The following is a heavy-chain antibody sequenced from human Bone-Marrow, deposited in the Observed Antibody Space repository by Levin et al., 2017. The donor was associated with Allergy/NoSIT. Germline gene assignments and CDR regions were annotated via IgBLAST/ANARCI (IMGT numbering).Heavy chain of an antibody. D-gene: IGHD2-2*01. CDR3: ARGVSAAYPETGAY. J-gene: IGHJ4*02. Sequence: PGGSLRLSCAASGFTFSAYSINWVRQAPGKGLEWLSYISSSSDKIYYADSVKGRFTVSRDNAKSSLYLQMNSLRAEDTAVYFCARGVSAAYPETGAYCGQGALVTVSS. CDR1: GFTFSAYS. V-gene: IGHV3-48*01. CDR2: ISSSSDKI.